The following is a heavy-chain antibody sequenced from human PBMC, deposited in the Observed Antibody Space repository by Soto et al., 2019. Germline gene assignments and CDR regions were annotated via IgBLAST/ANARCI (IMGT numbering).Heavy chain of an antibody. CDR2: IYYSGST. J-gene: IGHJ5*02. CDR3: ARSDDYSRLGWFDP. D-gene: IGHD4-4*01. Sequence: SETLSLTCTVSGGSISSGGYYWSWIRQHPGKGLEWIGYIYYSGSTYYNPSLKSRVTISVDTSKNQFSLKLSSVTAADTAVYYCARSDDYSRLGWFDPWGQGTLVTVSS. CDR1: GGSISSGGYY. V-gene: IGHV4-31*02.